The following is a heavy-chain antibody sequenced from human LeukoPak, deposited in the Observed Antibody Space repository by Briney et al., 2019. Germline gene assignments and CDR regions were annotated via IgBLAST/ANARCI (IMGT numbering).Heavy chain of an antibody. Sequence: GGSLRLSCAASGFTSRDYWMYWVRQAPGEGLELVAKISPDGSEAYYVDSVKGRFTISRDNTKQSVSLQMNNLRVEDTAVYYCARVVVTSDDDYWGQGTLVTVSS. J-gene: IGHJ4*02. CDR3: ARVVVTSDDDY. CDR1: GFTSRDYW. CDR2: ISPDGSEA. D-gene: IGHD2-21*02. V-gene: IGHV3-7*01.